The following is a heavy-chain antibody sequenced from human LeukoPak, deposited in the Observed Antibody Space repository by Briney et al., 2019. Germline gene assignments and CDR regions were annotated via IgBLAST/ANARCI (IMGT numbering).Heavy chain of an antibody. CDR3: ARLSIAARGWEDY. V-gene: IGHV4-59*12. J-gene: IGHJ4*02. CDR1: GGSISSYY. D-gene: IGHD6-13*01. CDR2: IYYSGST. Sequence: PSETLSLTCTVSGGSISSYYWSWIRQPPGKGLEWIGYIYYSGSTNYNPSLKSRVTISVDTSKNQFSLKLSSVTAADTAVYYCARLSIAARGWEDYWGQGTLVTVSS.